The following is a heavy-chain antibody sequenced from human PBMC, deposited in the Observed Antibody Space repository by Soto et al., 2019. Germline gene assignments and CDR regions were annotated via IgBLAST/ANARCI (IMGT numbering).Heavy chain of an antibody. J-gene: IGHJ4*02. CDR1: GESFSGYY. Sequence: QVQLKQWGAGLLKPSETLSLTCAVYGESFSGYYWSWIRQPPGKGLEWIGEINDRGSTNYNPSLRRRVTVSGDKSKNQFSRNLRSVTAADTAVYYGARQWWGVGTAPAGTKYWGQGALVTVSS. CDR3: ARQWWGVGTAPAGTKY. V-gene: IGHV4-34*01. CDR2: INDRGST. D-gene: IGHD6-13*01.